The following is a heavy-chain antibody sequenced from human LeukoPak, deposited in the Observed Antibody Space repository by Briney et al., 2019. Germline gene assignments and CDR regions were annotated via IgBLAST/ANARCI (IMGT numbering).Heavy chain of an antibody. D-gene: IGHD3-10*01. CDR2: IYPGDSDT. Sequence: GESLKISCKGSGYSFTSYWIGWVRQMPGKGLEWMGIIYPGDSDTRYSPSFQGQVTISADKSISTAYLQWSSLKASDTAMYYCARHSYYYGSGSYYNPFDYWGQGTLVTVSS. V-gene: IGHV5-51*01. CDR1: GYSFTSYW. J-gene: IGHJ4*02. CDR3: ARHSYYYGSGSYYNPFDY.